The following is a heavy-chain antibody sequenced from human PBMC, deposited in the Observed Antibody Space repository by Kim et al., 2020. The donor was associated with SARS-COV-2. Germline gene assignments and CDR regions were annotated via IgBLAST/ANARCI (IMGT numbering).Heavy chain of an antibody. Sequence: GGSLRLSCAASGFTFSSYDMHWVRQAPGKGLEWVAVISYDGSNKYYADSVKGRFTISRDNSKNTLYLQMNSLRAEDTAVYYCARDNVWGSGWYVDYYYMDVWGKGTTVTVSS. D-gene: IGHD6-19*01. J-gene: IGHJ6*03. CDR2: ISYDGSNK. V-gene: IGHV3-30-3*01. CDR3: ARDNVWGSGWYVDYYYMDV. CDR1: GFTFSSYD.